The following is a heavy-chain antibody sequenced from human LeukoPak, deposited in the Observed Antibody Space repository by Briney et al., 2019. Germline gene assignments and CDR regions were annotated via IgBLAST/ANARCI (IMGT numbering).Heavy chain of an antibody. Sequence: SETLSLTCTVSGGSISSGGHSWSWIRQPPGKGLEWIGYIYHSGSGSTYYNPSLKSRVTISVDKSKNQFSLKLNSVTAADTAVYYCARINDFWSGPTLDVWGQGTTVTVSS. V-gene: IGHV4-30-2*01. D-gene: IGHD3-3*01. CDR1: GGSISSGGHS. CDR2: IYHSGSGST. CDR3: ARINDFWSGPTLDV. J-gene: IGHJ6*02.